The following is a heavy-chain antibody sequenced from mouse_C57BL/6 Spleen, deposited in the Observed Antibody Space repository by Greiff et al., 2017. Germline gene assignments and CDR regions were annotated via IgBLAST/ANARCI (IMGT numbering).Heavy chain of an antibody. J-gene: IGHJ2*01. Sequence: EVQLQQSGAELVRPGASVKLSCTASGFNIKDDYMHWVKQRPEQGLEWIGWIDPENGDTEYASKFQGKATITAYTSSNTAYLQLSSLTSEDTAVYYCTTLTTTVVARDYWGQGTTLTVSS. CDR2: IDPENGDT. CDR1: GFNIKDDY. CDR3: TTLTTTVVARDY. V-gene: IGHV14-4*01. D-gene: IGHD1-1*01.